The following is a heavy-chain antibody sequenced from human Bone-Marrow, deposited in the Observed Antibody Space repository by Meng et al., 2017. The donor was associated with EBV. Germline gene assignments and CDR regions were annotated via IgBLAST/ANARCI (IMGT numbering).Heavy chain of an antibody. CDR1: GYTFTSYD. CDR2: INPSSGGT. Sequence: QGSRVQSGAEVKKPGASVKVSCKASGYTFTSYDINWVRQATGQGLAWMGRINPSSGGTDYAQKFQGRVTMTRDTSISTAYMELTSLRSDDTAIYYCARSIFSNDFFNWGQGTLVTVSS. V-gene: IGHV1-2*06. J-gene: IGHJ4*02. CDR3: ARSIFSNDFFN. D-gene: IGHD2-21*02.